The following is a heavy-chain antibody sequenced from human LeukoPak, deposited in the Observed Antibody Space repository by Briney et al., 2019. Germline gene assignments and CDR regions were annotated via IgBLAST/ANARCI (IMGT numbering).Heavy chain of an antibody. V-gene: IGHV3-33*01. CDR3: ARDGGYCSSTSCYLYNWFDP. J-gene: IGHJ5*02. CDR2: IWYDGSNK. D-gene: IGHD2-2*01. Sequence: GRSLRLSCAASGFTFSSYGMHWVRQAPGKGLEWVAVIWYDGSNKYYADSVKGRFTISRDNSKNTLYLQMNSLRAEDTAVYYCARDGGYCSSTSCYLYNWFDPWGQGTLVTVS. CDR1: GFTFSSYG.